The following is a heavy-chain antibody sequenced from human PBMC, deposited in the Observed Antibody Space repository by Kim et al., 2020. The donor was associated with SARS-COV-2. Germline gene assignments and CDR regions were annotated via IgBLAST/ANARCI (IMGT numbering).Heavy chain of an antibody. D-gene: IGHD3-10*01. CDR1: GFTFSSYW. J-gene: IGHJ6*02. CDR2: IKQDGSEK. V-gene: IGHV3-7*01. Sequence: GGSLRLSCAASGFTFSSYWMSWVRQAPGKGLEWVANIKQDGSEKYYVDSVKGRFTISRDNAKNSLYLQMNSLRAEDTAVYYCARSEYYYGSGNYYYYYYGMDVWGQGTTVTVSS. CDR3: ARSEYYYGSGNYYYYYYGMDV.